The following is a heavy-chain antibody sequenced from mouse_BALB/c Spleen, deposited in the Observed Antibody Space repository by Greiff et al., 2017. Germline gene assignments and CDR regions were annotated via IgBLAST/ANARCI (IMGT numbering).Heavy chain of an antibody. CDR2: IRNKANGYTT. V-gene: IGHV7-3*02. CDR3: ARGGEGAMDY. Sequence: EVHLVESGGGLVQPGGSLRLSCATSGFTFTDYYMSWVRQPPGKALEWLGFIRNKANGYTTEYSASVKGRFTISRDNSQSILYLQMNTLRAEDSATYYCARGGEGAMDYWGQGTSVTVSS. J-gene: IGHJ4*01. CDR1: GFTFTDYY.